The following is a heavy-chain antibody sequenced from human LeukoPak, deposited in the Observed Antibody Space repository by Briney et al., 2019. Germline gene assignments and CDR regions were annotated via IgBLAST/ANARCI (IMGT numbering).Heavy chain of an antibody. V-gene: IGHV1-18*01. CDR3: ARGQSLHSGSSVDY. CDR1: GYTFTSYG. CDR2: ISAYNGNT. Sequence: ASVKVSCMSSGYTFTSYGISWVRQAPGQGLEWMGWISAYNGNTNYAQKLQGRVTMTTDTSTSTAYMELRSVRSDDTAVYYCARGQSLHSGSSVDYWGQGTLVTVSS. J-gene: IGHJ4*02. D-gene: IGHD6-6*01.